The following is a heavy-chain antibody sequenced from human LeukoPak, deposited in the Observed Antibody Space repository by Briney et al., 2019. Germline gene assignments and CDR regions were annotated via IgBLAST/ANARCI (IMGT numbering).Heavy chain of an antibody. D-gene: IGHD5-18*01. CDR1: GFTFSSYV. J-gene: IGHJ4*02. V-gene: IGHV3-23*01. CDR2: ISGSGGST. CDR3: AKSAEAAVSTATDY. Sequence: GGSLRLSCAASGFTFSSYVMSWVRQAPGKGLEWVSAISGSGGSTYYAGSVKGRFTISRDNSKNTLYLQMNSLGAEDTAVCYCAKSAEAAVSTATDYWGQGTLVTVSS.